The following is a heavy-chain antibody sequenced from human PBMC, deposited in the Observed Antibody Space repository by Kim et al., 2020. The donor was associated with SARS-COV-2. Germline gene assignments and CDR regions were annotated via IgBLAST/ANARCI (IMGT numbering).Heavy chain of an antibody. CDR3: ARDAHMSVWYGVLDY. V-gene: IGHV3-23*01. Sequence: ADSVKGRYTISRDNSKTTLHLQMNSLRAEDTAVYYCARDAHMSVWYGVLDYWGQGTLVTVSS. D-gene: IGHD6-19*01. J-gene: IGHJ4*02.